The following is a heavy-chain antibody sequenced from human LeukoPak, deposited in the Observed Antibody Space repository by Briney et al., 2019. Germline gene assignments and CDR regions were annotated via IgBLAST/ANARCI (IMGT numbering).Heavy chain of an antibody. J-gene: IGHJ5*02. CDR2: IYYSGST. CDR3: ARVYCSGGRCSGWFDP. V-gene: IGHV4-59*01. Sequence: SETLSLTCTVSGGSISSYSWSWIRQPPGKGLEWVGYIYYSGSTNYNPSLKSRVTMSVDTSKNQFSLNLTSVTAADTAVYYCARVYCSGGRCSGWFDPWGQGTLVTVSS. D-gene: IGHD2-15*01. CDR1: GGSISSYS.